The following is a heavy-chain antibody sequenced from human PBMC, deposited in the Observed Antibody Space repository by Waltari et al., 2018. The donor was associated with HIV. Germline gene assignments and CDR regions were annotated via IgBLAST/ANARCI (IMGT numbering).Heavy chain of an antibody. CDR1: GCTFSSFG. CDR3: ARDKAPYSTSSAVDY. V-gene: IGHV3-33*01. D-gene: IGHD4-4*01. Sequence: VQLVESGGGVVQPGRSMRLSCAASGCTFSSFGLHWVRQAPGSGLEWVAGIWYDGGDKFHAESVKGRFIISRDNSRNIVFLQMNSLRAEDTALYYCARDKAPYSTSSAVDYWGQGTLVTVSS. CDR2: IWYDGGDK. J-gene: IGHJ4*02.